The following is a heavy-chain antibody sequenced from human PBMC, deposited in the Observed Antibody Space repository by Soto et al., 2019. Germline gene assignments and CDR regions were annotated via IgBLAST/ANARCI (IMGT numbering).Heavy chain of an antibody. Sequence: QVQLVQSGAEVKKAGASVKVSCKASGYTFTSYAVNWVRQAPGQRLEWVGWINPGNGDTRYSEEFQNRVTITRDTAATTAYMELTSLTSADTAVYYCASGPGLEQWLVLDYWGQGTLVTVSS. CDR3: ASGPGLEQWLVLDY. V-gene: IGHV1-3*01. CDR1: GYTFTSYA. D-gene: IGHD6-19*01. J-gene: IGHJ4*02. CDR2: INPGNGDT.